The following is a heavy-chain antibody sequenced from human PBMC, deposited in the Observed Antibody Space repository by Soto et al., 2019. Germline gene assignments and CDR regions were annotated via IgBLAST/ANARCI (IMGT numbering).Heavy chain of an antibody. D-gene: IGHD1-1*01. Sequence: QVHLVQSGAEVKKPGASVKVSCKGSGYTFTSYGITWVRQAPGQGLEWMGWISAHNANTDYAQKLQGCVIVTRDTPTSTAYMELRSLRSDDTAVYYCARARYGDYWGQGALVTVSS. J-gene: IGHJ4*02. CDR1: GYTFTSYG. V-gene: IGHV1-18*01. CDR2: ISAHNANT. CDR3: ARARYGDY.